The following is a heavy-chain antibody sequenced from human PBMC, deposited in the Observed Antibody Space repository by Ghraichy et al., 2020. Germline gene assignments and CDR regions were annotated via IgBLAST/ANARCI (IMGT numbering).Heavy chain of an antibody. J-gene: IGHJ2*01. V-gene: IGHV4-39*01. CDR3: ARVNLGTTYADWYFDL. CDR1: GGSISSSSYY. Sequence: SETLSLTCTVSGGSISSSSYYWGWIHQPPGEGLEWIGSIYYSGSTYYNPSLKSRVTISVDTSKNQFSVKLSSVTAADTAVYYCARVNLGTTYADWYFDLWGRGTLVTVSS. D-gene: IGHD1-7*01. CDR2: IYYSGST.